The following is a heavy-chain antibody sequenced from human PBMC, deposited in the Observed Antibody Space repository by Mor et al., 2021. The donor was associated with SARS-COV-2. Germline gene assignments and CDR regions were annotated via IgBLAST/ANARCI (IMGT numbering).Heavy chain of an antibody. J-gene: IGHJ3*01. V-gene: IGHV5-10-1*01. Sequence: GRIEPSDSYTNYSPSFQGHVTMSADKSISTAYLQWSSLKASDTAMYYCARLSSIDRSGFADAFDVWCQGSMVTVSS. D-gene: IGHD3-22*01. CDR3: ARLSSIDRSGFADAFDV. CDR2: IEPSDSYT.